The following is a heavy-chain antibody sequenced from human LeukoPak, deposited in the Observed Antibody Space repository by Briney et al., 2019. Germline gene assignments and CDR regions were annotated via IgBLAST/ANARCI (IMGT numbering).Heavy chain of an antibody. Sequence: GESLRLSCAASGFTFDDYAMHWVRHAPGKGLEWVSGISWNSGSIGYADSVKGRFTISRDNAKNSLYLQMNSLRAEDTALYYCAKALRGYRGFDYWGQGTLVTVSS. V-gene: IGHV3-9*01. CDR2: ISWNSGSI. D-gene: IGHD5-18*01. CDR1: GFTFDDYA. J-gene: IGHJ4*02. CDR3: AKALRGYRGFDY.